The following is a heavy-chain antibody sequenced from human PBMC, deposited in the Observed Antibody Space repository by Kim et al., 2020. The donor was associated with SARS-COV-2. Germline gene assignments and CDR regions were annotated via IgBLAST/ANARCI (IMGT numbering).Heavy chain of an antibody. CDR3: ARAREEPEYYFDY. Sequence: SETLSLTCTVSGGSISSCGYYWSWIPPHPGKDLEWIGYIYYSGSTYHNPYNKSRLTISVDTTKNQFSLKLSAVTAADTAVYYCARAREEPEYYFDYWGHGTLVTVSS. CDR2: IYYSGST. J-gene: IGHJ4*01. V-gene: IGHV4-31*03. D-gene: IGHD1-26*01. CDR1: GGSISSCGYY.